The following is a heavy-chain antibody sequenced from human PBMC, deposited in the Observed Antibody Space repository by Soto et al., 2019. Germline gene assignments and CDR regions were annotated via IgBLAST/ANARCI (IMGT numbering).Heavy chain of an antibody. CDR2: ISGYNGNS. D-gene: IGHD2-15*01. Sequence: QVQLVQSGAEVKKPGASVKVSCKASGYTFTSYVISWVRQAPGQGLGWMGRISGYNGNSNYAQNLQGRVTMTTDTSTSTAYMELRSLRSDDTAVYYCAREDIQDIVVVVVAPEGLGYWGQGTLVTVSS. CDR1: GYTFTSYV. V-gene: IGHV1-18*01. J-gene: IGHJ4*02. CDR3: AREDIQDIVVVVVAPEGLGY.